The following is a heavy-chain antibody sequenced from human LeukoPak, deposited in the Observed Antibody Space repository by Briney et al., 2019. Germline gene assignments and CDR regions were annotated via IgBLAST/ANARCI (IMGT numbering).Heavy chain of an antibody. CDR2: IYPNNSDS. J-gene: IGHJ4*02. D-gene: IGHD3-22*01. Sequence: GASLMISCKGSGYTFTNYWVGWVRQMPGKGLEWMGTIYPNNSDSRYNPSFRGQVTISVDRSITTAYLLWKSLKASDTAIYYCALSNEAFDSAGYFDYWGQGTLVTVSS. CDR1: GYTFTNYW. V-gene: IGHV5-51*01. CDR3: ALSNEAFDSAGYFDY.